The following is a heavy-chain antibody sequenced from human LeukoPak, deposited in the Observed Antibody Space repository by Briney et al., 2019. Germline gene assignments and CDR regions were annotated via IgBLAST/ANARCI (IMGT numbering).Heavy chain of an antibody. V-gene: IGHV1-8*02. CDR1: GYTFTSYG. D-gene: IGHD1-26*01. CDR3: ARGRLGANWFDP. CDR2: MNPNSGNT. Sequence: ASVKVSCKASGYTFTSYGISWVRQAPGQGLEWMGWMNPNSGNTGYAQKFQGRVTMTRNTSISTAYMELSSLRSEDTAVYYCARGRLGANWFDPWGQGTLVTVSS. J-gene: IGHJ5*02.